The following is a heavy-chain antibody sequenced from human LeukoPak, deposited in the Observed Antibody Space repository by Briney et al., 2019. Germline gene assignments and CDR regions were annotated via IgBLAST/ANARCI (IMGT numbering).Heavy chain of an antibody. D-gene: IGHD2-2*01. J-gene: IGHJ5*02. CDR1: GYTFTSYG. CDR2: ISAYNGNT. Sequence: ASVKVSCKASGYTFTSYGISWVRQAPGQGLEWVGWISAYNGNTNYAQKLQGRVTMTTDTSTSTAYMELRSLRSDDTAVYYCARAVVPAARAGNIWFDPWGQGTLVTVSS. CDR3: ARAVVPAARAGNIWFDP. V-gene: IGHV1-18*01.